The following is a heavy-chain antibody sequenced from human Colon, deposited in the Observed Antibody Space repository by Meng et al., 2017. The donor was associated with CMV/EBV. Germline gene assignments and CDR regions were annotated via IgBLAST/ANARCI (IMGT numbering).Heavy chain of an antibody. V-gene: IGHV4-39*07. J-gene: IGHJ1*01. Sequence: QMQLQESGPGLVKPAEXLSLTCTASGDPLSSGSHYWAWIRQSPGKRLEWIGSMISSEIVDYNPSLKSRVTISLDATQRQFSLRLTSVTAADTAVYFCARDLTNNWFFYWGQGTLVTVSS. CDR1: GDPLSSGSHY. D-gene: IGHD1-1*01. CDR3: ARDLTNNWFFY. CDR2: MISSEIV.